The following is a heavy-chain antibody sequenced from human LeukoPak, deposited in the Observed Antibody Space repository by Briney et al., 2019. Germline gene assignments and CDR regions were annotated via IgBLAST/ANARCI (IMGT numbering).Heavy chain of an antibody. CDR1: GFTFDDYA. D-gene: IGHD3-10*01. Sequence: GGSLRLSCAASGFTFDDYAMHWVRQAPGKGLEWVSGISWNSGRIGYADSVKGRFTISRDNAKNSLYLQMNSLRPKDTAFYYCTKAYGSGSYTSPFDYWGQGTLVTVSS. J-gene: IGHJ4*02. V-gene: IGHV3-9*01. CDR2: ISWNSGRI. CDR3: TKAYGSGSYTSPFDY.